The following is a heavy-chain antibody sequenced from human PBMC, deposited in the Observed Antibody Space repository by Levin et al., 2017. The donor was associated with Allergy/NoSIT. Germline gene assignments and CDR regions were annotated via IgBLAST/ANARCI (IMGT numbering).Heavy chain of an antibody. J-gene: IGHJ5*02. CDR1: GFTFSSYW. D-gene: IGHD3-3*01. Sequence: GGSLRLSCAASGFTFSSYWMHWVRQAPGKGLVWVSRINSDGSSTSYADSVKGRFTISRDNAKNTLYLQMNSLRAEDTAVYYCARDDYDFWSGYYTGWFDPWGQGTLVTVSS. V-gene: IGHV3-74*01. CDR3: ARDDYDFWSGYYTGWFDP. CDR2: INSDGSST.